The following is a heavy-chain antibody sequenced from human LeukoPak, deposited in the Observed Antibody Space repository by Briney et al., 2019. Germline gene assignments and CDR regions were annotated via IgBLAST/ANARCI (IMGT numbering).Heavy chain of an antibody. V-gene: IGHV3-74*01. D-gene: IGHD2-15*01. CDR3: ASPTGYCSGGSCPRAHYYYGMDV. Sequence: GGSLRLSCRLPFSTYYIHWFRQAPGKGLVWVSRTNPDGRSTTNSDSVKSRFSISRDNAKNTLYLQLNSLRAEDTAVYFCASPTGYCSGGSCPRAHYYYGMDVWGQGTTVTVSS. CDR2: TNPDGRST. CDR1: LPFSTYY. J-gene: IGHJ6*02.